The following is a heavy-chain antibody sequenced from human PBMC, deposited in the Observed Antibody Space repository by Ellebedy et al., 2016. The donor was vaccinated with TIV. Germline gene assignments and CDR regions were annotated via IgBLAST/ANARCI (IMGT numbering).Heavy chain of an antibody. D-gene: IGHD1-14*01. Sequence: SETLSLXXTVSGGSFSSYYWSWIRQSAGKGLEWIGRIFMSGSMTYNPSLKNRVTMSVDASKTQLSLNLSSVTAADTAVYFCARLRQSRDRSHWYFDLWGRGTLVTVSS. J-gene: IGHJ2*01. CDR2: IFMSGSM. CDR1: GGSFSSYY. V-gene: IGHV4-4*07. CDR3: ARLRQSRDRSHWYFDL.